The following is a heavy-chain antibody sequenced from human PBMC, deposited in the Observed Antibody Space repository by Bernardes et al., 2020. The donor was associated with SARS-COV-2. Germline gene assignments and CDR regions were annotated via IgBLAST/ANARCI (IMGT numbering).Heavy chain of an antibody. CDR2: IYYSGSP. CDR1: GGSISSSSYY. Sequence: SETLSLTCTVSGGSISSSSYYWGWIRQPPGKGLEWIGSIYYSGSPYYNPSLKSRVTISVDTSKNQFSLKLRSVTAADTAVYYCASDEYRLSLAPDPWGQGTLVTVSS. V-gene: IGHV4-39*07. D-gene: IGHD2-2*01. J-gene: IGHJ5*02. CDR3: ASDEYRLSLAPDP.